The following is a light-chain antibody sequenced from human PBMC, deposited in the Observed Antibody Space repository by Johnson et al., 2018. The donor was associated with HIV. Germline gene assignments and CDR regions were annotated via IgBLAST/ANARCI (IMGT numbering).Light chain of an antibody. CDR2: DNN. V-gene: IGLV1-51*01. J-gene: IGLJ1*01. Sequence: QPVLTQPPSVSAAPGQKVTISCSGSSSNIGNNYVSWYQQLPGTAPKLLIYDNNKRPSGIPDRFSGSKSGTSATLGITGLQTGDEADYYCGTWDSSLSSSYVFGTGSKVT. CDR1: SSNIGNNY. CDR3: GTWDSSLSSSYV.